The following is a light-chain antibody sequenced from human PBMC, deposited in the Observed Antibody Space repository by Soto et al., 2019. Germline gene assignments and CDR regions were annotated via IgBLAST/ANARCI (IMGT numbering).Light chain of an antibody. J-gene: IGKJ2*01. CDR1: QTITSTY. Sequence: EIVLTQSPGTLSLSPGDRATLSCRASQTITSTYLAWYRQKPGQAPRLLIYGASNRATGIPDRISGSGSGTDFTLTISRLEPEDFAVYYCQQYGSSPYTFGQGTKLEIK. CDR2: GAS. V-gene: IGKV3-20*01. CDR3: QQYGSSPYT.